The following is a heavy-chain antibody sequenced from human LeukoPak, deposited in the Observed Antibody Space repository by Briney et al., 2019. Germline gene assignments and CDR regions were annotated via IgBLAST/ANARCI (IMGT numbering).Heavy chain of an antibody. V-gene: IGHV1-18*01. CDR1: GFTFTSYG. J-gene: IGHJ4*02. D-gene: IGHD1-26*01. CDR3: ARGGALTSFDS. CDR2: ISAYNGKT. Sequence: ASVKVSCKASGFTFTSYGISWVRQAPGQGIEWMGWISAYNGKTNYAQKSQGRVTMTTDTSTSTAYMDLRSLRSDDTAVYYCARGGALTSFDSWGQGTLITVSS.